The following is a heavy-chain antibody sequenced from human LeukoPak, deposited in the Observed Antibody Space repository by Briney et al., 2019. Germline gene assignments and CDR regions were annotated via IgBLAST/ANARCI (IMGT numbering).Heavy chain of an antibody. CDR2: IWYDGSNK. D-gene: IGHD3-3*01. CDR1: GFTFSSYG. V-gene: IGHV3-33*01. Sequence: GRSLRLSCAASGFTFSSYGMHWVRQAPGKGLEWVAVIWYDGSNKYYADSVKGRFTISRDNSKSTLYLQMNSLRAEDTAVYYCARDWRRDYYFDYWGQGTLVTVSS. J-gene: IGHJ4*02. CDR3: ARDWRRDYYFDY.